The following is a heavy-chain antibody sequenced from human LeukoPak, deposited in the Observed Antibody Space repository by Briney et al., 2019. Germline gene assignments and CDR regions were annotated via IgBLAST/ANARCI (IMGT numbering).Heavy chain of an antibody. D-gene: IGHD2-21*02. Sequence: PGGSLRLSCAASGFTFSSYAMHWVRHAPGKGLEWVAVISYGGSNKYYAVSVKGRFTISRDNSKNTLYLQMNSLRAEDTAVYYCARVRADVKEETRSYCGGDCPTWGAFDIWGQGTMVTVSS. V-gene: IGHV3-30-3*01. CDR3: ARVRADVKEETRSYCGGDCPTWGAFDI. J-gene: IGHJ3*02. CDR2: ISYGGSNK. CDR1: GFTFSSYA.